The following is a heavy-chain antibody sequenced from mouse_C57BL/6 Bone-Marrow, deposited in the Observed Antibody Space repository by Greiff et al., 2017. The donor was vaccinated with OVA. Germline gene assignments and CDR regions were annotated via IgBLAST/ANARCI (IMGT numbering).Heavy chain of an antibody. CDR3: AKDSSGP. V-gene: IGHV5-12*01. CDR1: GFTFSDYY. CDR2: ISNGGGST. D-gene: IGHD3-2*02. J-gene: IGHJ3*01. Sequence: EVMLVESGGGLVQPGGSLKLSCAASGFTFSDYYMYWVRQTPEKRLEWVAYISNGGGSTYYPATVKGRFTISRDNAKNTLYLQMSRLKSEDTAMYYCAKDSSGPWGQGTLVTVSA.